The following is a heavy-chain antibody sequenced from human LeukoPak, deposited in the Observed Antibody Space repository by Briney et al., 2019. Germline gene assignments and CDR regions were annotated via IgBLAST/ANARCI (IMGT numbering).Heavy chain of an antibody. CDR3: ARDPSTLIVGALFDY. CDR2: ISYDGSNK. J-gene: IGHJ4*02. CDR1: GFTFSSYA. V-gene: IGHV3-30-3*01. D-gene: IGHD1-26*01. Sequence: PGRSLRLSCAASGFTFSSYAMHWVRQAPGKGLEGVAVISYDGSNKYYADSVKGRFTISRDNSKNTLYLQMNSLRAEDTAVYYCARDPSTLIVGALFDYWGQGTLVTVSS.